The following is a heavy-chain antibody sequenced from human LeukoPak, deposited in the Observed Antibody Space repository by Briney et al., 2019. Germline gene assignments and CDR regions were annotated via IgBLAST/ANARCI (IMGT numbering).Heavy chain of an antibody. CDR2: IRYDGSNK. V-gene: IGHV3-30*02. J-gene: IGHJ4*02. CDR1: GFTFSSYG. Sequence: GGSLRLSCAASGFTFSSYGMHWVRQAPGKGLEWVAFIRYDGSNKYYADSVKGRYTISRDNSKNTVYLQMSSLRVEDTAVYYCARMTTVTPGPFDYWGQGTLVTVSS. CDR3: ARMTTVTPGPFDY. D-gene: IGHD4-17*01.